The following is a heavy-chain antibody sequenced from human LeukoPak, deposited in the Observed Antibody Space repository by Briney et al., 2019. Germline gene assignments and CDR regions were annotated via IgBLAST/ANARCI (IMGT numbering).Heavy chain of an antibody. CDR3: ARQRGPSRFGELGRFDY. D-gene: IGHD3-10*01. CDR2: IYYSGST. V-gene: IGHV4-59*08. CDR1: GGSLSSYY. J-gene: IGHJ4*02. Sequence: KPSETPSLPCTVSGGSLSSYYWSWIRQPPGKGLGWVGDIYYSGSTNYNPSLKSRVTISVDTSKNQFSLKLSSVTAADTAVYYCARQRGPSRFGELGRFDYWGQGTLVTVSS.